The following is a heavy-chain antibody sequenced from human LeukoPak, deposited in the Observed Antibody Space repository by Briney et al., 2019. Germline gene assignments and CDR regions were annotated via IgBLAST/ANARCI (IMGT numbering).Heavy chain of an antibody. J-gene: IGHJ3*02. V-gene: IGHV4-59*01. CDR1: GGSISSYY. CDR2: IYYSGRT. D-gene: IGHD4-17*01. CDR3: ARVRRHDYDLLWASDI. Sequence: PSETLSLTCTVSGGSISSYYWRWLRPPPARGVAGMGWIYYSGRTNYHPSLTSRVTISVDTSKNQSSLKLGSVTAADTAVYYYARVRRHDYDLLWASDICGQGTMVTVSS.